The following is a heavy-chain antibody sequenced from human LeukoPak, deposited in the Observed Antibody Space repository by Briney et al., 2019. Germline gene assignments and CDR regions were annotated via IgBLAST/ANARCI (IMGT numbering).Heavy chain of an antibody. J-gene: IGHJ4*02. V-gene: IGHV3-33*08. CDR1: GFTFCSYA. Sequence: GGSLRLSCAASGFTFCSYAMSCVRHATGKGLEWVAVIRYDGSNKYYADSVKGRFTISRDNAKNSMYLQMNSLRAEDTAVYYCARDLTFFDYWGQGALVTVSS. CDR3: ARDLTFFDY. CDR2: IRYDGSNK.